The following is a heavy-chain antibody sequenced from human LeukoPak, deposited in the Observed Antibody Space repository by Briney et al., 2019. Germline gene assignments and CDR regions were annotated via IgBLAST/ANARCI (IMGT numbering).Heavy chain of an antibody. D-gene: IGHD1-1*01. Sequence: GGSLRLSCAASGFTFSSYWMHWVRQAPGKGLVWVSRINSDGSSTSYADSVKGRFTISRDNAKNTLYLQMNSLRAEDTAVYYCARDRRDNWNGGYFDYWGQGTLVTVSS. CDR3: ARDRRDNWNGGYFDY. V-gene: IGHV3-74*01. CDR1: GFTFSSYW. J-gene: IGHJ4*02. CDR2: INSDGSST.